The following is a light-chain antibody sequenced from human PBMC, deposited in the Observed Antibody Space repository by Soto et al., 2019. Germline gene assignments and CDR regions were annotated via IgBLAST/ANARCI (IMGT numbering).Light chain of an antibody. CDR2: DAS. CDR1: QTVRNN. J-gene: IGKJ4*01. V-gene: IGKV3-11*01. CDR3: QQHSNWPLT. Sequence: EIVLRQSPATLSLSPAERATLSCRASQTVRNNLAWYQQRPGQAPRLLIYDASSRATGIPARFSGSGSGTGFTLTISSLEPEDFAVYYCQQHSNWPLTFGGGTKVDIK.